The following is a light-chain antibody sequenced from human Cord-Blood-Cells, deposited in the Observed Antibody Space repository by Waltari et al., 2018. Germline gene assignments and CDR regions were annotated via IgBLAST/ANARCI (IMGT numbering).Light chain of an antibody. CDR2: GAS. Sequence: EIVMTQSPATLSVSPGERATLSCRASQSVSSNLAWYQQKPGQAPRLLIYGASTRATGIPARFSGSGSGIEFTLTISSLQSEDFAVYYGQQYNNWAYTFGQGTKLEIK. CDR1: QSVSSN. V-gene: IGKV3-15*01. J-gene: IGKJ2*01. CDR3: QQYNNWAYT.